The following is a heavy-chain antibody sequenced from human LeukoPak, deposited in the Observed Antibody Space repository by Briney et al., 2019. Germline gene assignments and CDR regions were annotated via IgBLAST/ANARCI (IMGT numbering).Heavy chain of an antibody. CDR1: GFTFSAYA. J-gene: IGHJ4*02. V-gene: IGHV3-30*18. CDR3: AKGYSGYLDY. CDR2: ISYDGSNK. Sequence: GGSLRLSCEASGFTFSAYAMTWVRQAPGKGLEWVAVISYDGSNKYSADSVKGRFTISRDNSKNTLYLQMNSLRAEDTAVYYCAKGYSGYLDYWGQGILVTVSS. D-gene: IGHD5-12*01.